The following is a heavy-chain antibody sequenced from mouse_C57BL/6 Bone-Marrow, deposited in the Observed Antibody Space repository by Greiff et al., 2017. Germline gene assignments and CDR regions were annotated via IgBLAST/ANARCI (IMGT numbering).Heavy chain of an antibody. CDR2: INPSTGGT. CDR1: GYSFTGYY. CDR3: ARTITTVALDD. V-gene: IGHV1-42*01. D-gene: IGHD1-1*01. Sequence: EVQLQQSGPELVKPGASVKISCKASGYSFTGYYMNWVKQSPEKSLEWIGEINPSTGGTTYNQKFKAKATLTVDKSSSTAYMQLKSLTSEDSAVYYCARTITTVALDDWGQGTTLTVSS. J-gene: IGHJ2*01.